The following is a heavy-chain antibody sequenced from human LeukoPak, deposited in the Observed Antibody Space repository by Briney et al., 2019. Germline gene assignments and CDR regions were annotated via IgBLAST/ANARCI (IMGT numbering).Heavy chain of an antibody. CDR1: GFTFSSYW. J-gene: IGHJ4*02. D-gene: IGHD3-22*01. CDR3: ASLGYDSSGYSPLYFDY. V-gene: IGHV3-66*01. CDR2: IYSGGST. Sequence: GGSLRLSCAASGFTFSSYWMSWVRQAPGKGLEWVSVIYSGGSTYYADSVKGRFTISRDNSKNTLYLQMNSLRAEDTAVYYCASLGYDSSGYSPLYFDYWGQGTLVTVSS.